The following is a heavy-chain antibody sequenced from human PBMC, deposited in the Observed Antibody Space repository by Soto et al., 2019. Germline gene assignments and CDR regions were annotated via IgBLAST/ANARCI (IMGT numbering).Heavy chain of an antibody. V-gene: IGHV1-18*01. CDR1: GYIFVNYG. CDR2: ISPYTGNT. Sequence: QVQLVQSGDEVKKPGASVKVSCKASGYIFVNYGIAWVRQAPRQGLEWMGWISPYTGNTHSASKVQGRLTMTTDTSTRTDYMDLGSLTSDDTAVYYCVMVDNYVTPTPQDVWGQGTTVTVSS. J-gene: IGHJ6*02. CDR3: VMVDNYVTPTPQDV. D-gene: IGHD3-16*01.